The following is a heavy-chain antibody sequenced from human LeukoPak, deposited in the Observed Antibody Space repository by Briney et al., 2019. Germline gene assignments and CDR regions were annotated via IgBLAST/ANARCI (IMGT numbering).Heavy chain of an antibody. J-gene: IGHJ6*02. D-gene: IGHD7-27*01. CDR2: IIPIFGTA. V-gene: IGHV1-69*13. CDR1: GGTFSSYA. CDR3: ARDHGNWEGPYYYYYGMDV. Sequence: SVKVSCKASGGTFSSYAISWVRQAPGQGLEWMGGIIPIFGTANYAQKFQGRVTITADESTSTAYMELSSLRSEDTAVYYCARDHGNWEGPYYYYYGMDVWGQGTTVTVSS.